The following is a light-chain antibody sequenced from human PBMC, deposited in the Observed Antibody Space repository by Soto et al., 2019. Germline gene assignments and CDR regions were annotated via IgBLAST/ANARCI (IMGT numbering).Light chain of an antibody. CDR1: QGISNY. V-gene: IGKV1-27*01. CDR3: QNYDRAPYT. Sequence: DIQMTQSPSSLSASVGDRVTITCRASQGISNYLAWYQLKPGKVPKLLIYAASTLQSGVPSRFSGNRSGTDFTLTISSLQPEDVATYYCQNYDRAPYTFGQGTKLEIK. J-gene: IGKJ2*01. CDR2: AAS.